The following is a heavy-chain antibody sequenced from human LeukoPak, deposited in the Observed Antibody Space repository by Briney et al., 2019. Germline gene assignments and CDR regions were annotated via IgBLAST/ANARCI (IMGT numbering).Heavy chain of an antibody. CDR2: IYYSGST. Sequence: WETLSLTCTVSGGSISSYYWSWIRQPPGKGLEWIGYIYYSGSTNYNPSLKSRVTISVDTSKNQFSLKLSSVTAADTAVYYSARDGSGYYYWGQGTLVTVSS. V-gene: IGHV4-59*01. D-gene: IGHD3-22*01. CDR1: GGSISSYY. CDR3: ARDGSGYYY. J-gene: IGHJ4*02.